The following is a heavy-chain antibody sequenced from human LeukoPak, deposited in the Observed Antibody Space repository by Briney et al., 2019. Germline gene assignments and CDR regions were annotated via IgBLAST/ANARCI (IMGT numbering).Heavy chain of an antibody. Sequence: SETLSLTCTVSGGSISSSSYYWGWIRQPPGKGLEWIGSIYYSGSTYYNPSLKSRVTISVDTSKNQFSLKLSSVTAADTAVYYCARHRGGVPAFDYWGQGTLVTVSS. CDR3: ARHRGGVPAFDY. D-gene: IGHD3-16*01. V-gene: IGHV4-39*01. CDR1: GGSISSSSYY. CDR2: IYYSGST. J-gene: IGHJ4*02.